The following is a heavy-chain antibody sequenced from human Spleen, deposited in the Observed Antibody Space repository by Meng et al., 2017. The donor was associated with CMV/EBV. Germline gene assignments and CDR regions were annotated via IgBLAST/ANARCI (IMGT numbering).Heavy chain of an antibody. Sequence: ASVKVSCKAFGYTFTSNYLYWVRQAPGQGLEWMGIIHPTTGSTNYAQKFQGRVTITTDESTSTAYMELSSLRSEDTAVYYCARVGVVVPAAMNYYYYGMDVWGQGTTVTVSS. V-gene: IGHV1-46*01. CDR2: IHPTTGST. CDR1: GYTFTSNY. J-gene: IGHJ6*02. CDR3: ARVGVVVPAAMNYYYYGMDV. D-gene: IGHD2-2*01.